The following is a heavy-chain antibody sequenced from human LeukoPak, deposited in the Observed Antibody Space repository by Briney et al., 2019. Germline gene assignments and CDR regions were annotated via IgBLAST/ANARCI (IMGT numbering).Heavy chain of an antibody. V-gene: IGHV3-74*01. CDR3: ARAGYYRFDY. D-gene: IGHD4-17*01. J-gene: IGHJ4*02. CDR1: GFSFSSSW. CDR2: INSDGTTI. Sequence: HAGGSLRLSRAASGFSFSSSWMHWVRQAPGKGLVWVSRINSDGTTINYADSVKGRFTISRDNAKNTLYLQVNSLRDEDTAVYYCARAGYYRFDYWGQGTLVTVSS.